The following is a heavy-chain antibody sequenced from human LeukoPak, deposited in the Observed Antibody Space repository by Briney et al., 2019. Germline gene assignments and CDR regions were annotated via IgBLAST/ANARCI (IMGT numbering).Heavy chain of an antibody. D-gene: IGHD4-17*01. CDR3: AREYGDGYWYFDL. CDR2: MNPNSGNT. CDR1: GYTFTSYD. J-gene: IGHJ2*01. V-gene: IGHV1-8*01. Sequence: ASVNVSCKASGYTFTSYDINWVRQATGQGLEWMGWMNPNSGNTGYAQRFQGRVTMTGNTSISTAYMELSSLRSEDTAVYYCAREYGDGYWYFDLWGRGTLVSVSS.